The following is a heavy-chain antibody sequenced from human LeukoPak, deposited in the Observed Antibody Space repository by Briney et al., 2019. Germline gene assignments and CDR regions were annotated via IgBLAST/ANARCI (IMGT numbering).Heavy chain of an antibody. CDR2: TYYRSKWYN. Sequence: SQTLSLTCAISGDNVSNNSAAWNWIRRSPSRGLEWLGRTYYRSKWYNDYALSVKSRITINPDTSKNQFSLHLNSVTPDDTAVYYCVRAAAGGWFFQHWGQGTLVTASS. CDR3: VRAAAGGWFFQH. CDR1: GDNVSNNSAA. J-gene: IGHJ1*01. V-gene: IGHV6-1*01. D-gene: IGHD6-13*01.